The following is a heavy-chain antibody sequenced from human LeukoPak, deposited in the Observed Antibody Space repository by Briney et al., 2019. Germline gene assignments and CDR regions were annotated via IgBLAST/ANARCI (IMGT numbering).Heavy chain of an antibody. D-gene: IGHD1-26*01. CDR1: GGSISSYY. V-gene: IGHV4-4*07. Sequence: SETLSLTCTVSGGSISSYYWSWIRQPAGKGLEWIGLMYTTGSTNYNPSLKSRVTMAIDTSKNQFSLKMSSVTAADTAVYYCARDLGAGHVDYWGQGTLVTVSS. J-gene: IGHJ4*02. CDR3: ARDLGAGHVDY. CDR2: MYTTGST.